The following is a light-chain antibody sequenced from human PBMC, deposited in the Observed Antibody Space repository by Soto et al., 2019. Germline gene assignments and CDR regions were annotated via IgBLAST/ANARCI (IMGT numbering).Light chain of an antibody. CDR3: SLYTPPAPYI. CDR2: YVT. V-gene: IGLV2-18*01. J-gene: IGLJ1*01. Sequence: SWYQQSPGSAPKLIIYYVTNLPSGVPDRFSGSKSGNTASLTISGLQPEDGTDYFCSLYTPPAPYIFGTGTKVTVL.